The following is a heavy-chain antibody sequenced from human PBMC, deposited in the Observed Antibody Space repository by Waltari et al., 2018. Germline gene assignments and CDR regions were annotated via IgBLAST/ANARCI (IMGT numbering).Heavy chain of an antibody. D-gene: IGHD3-3*01. V-gene: IGHV3-23*01. Sequence: EVQLLESGGGLVQPGGSLRLSCAASGFTFSSYAMSWVRQAPGKGLEWVSAISGSGVSTSYADSVNGRFTISKDNSKNTLYLQMNSLRAEYTAVYYCAKYHVLRLLEWKRGDYYMDVWGKGTTVTISS. CDR3: AKYHVLRLLEWKRGDYYMDV. J-gene: IGHJ6*03. CDR2: ISGSGVST. CDR1: GFTFSSYA.